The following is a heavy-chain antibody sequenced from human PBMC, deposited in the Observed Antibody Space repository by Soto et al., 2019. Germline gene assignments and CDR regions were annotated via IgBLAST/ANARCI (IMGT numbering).Heavy chain of an antibody. CDR1: CGSISSSSYY. D-gene: IGHD3-22*01. J-gene: IGHJ6*02. Sequence: PSETLSLTCTVSCGSISSSSYYVGWIRQPPGKGLEWIGNVYYGGSTYYNPSLKSRVTISVETSKSQFSLKLSSVTAADTAVYYCAGGDYYHSSGYYFYYYTMDVWGQGTTVTVSS. CDR3: AGGDYYHSSGYYFYYYTMDV. V-gene: IGHV4-39*01. CDR2: VYYGGST.